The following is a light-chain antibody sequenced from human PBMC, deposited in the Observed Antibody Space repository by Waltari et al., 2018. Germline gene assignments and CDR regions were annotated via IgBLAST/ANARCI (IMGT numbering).Light chain of an antibody. J-gene: IGLJ3*02. CDR2: NNK. V-gene: IGLV1-44*01. Sequence: QSVLTQPPSASGTPGQRVTISCSGSSSNIGSHTVNWYQHLPGTAPKLLIYNNKQRPSGVPDRCSGSKSGTSASLALSGLQSDDEAHYYCSTWDGSLTGVVFGGGTKLTVL. CDR1: SSNIGSHT. CDR3: STWDGSLTGVV.